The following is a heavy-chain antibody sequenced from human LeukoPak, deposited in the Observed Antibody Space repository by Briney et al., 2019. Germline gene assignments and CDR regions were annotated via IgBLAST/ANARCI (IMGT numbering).Heavy chain of an antibody. CDR3: ASYCSGGSCYVIGVDY. D-gene: IGHD2-15*01. CDR2: INHSGST. V-gene: IGHV4-34*01. CDR1: GGSFSGYY. J-gene: IGHJ4*02. Sequence: NPSETLSLTCAVYGGSFSGYYWSWIRQPPGKGLEWIGEINHSGSTNYNPSLKSRVTISVDTSKNQFSLKLSSVTAADTAVYYCASYCSGGSCYVIGVDYWGQGTLVTVSS.